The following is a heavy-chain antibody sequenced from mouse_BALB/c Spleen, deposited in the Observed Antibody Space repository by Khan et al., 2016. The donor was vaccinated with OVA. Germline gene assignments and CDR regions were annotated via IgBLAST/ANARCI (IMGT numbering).Heavy chain of an antibody. J-gene: IGHJ3*01. Sequence: EVELVESGGDLVKPGGSLKLSCAASGFTFSNYAMSWVRQTPEKRLEWVASISIGGTTYFPDSVKGRFTISRDNGRNILYLQMSSLRSEDTAMYYCARDYWFTYWGQGTLVTVSA. CDR2: ISIGGTT. CDR3: ARDYWFTY. CDR1: GFTFSNYA. V-gene: IGHV5-6-5*01.